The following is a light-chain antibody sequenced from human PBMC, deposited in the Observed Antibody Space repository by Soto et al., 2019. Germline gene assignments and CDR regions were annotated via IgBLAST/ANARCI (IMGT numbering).Light chain of an antibody. CDR1: STDIGSYNY. CDR2: DVS. CDR3: SSYGASSTL. V-gene: IGLV2-14*03. Sequence: QSVLTQPASLSGSPGQSITISCTGTSTDIGSYNYVSWYQQHPGKAPKLMIFDVSYRPSGISDLFSGSKSGNTASLTISGLQPEDEADYYCSSYGASSTLFGGGTKLTVL. J-gene: IGLJ2*01.